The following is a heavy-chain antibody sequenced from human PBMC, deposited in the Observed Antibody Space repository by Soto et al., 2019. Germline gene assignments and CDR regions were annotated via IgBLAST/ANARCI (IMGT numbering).Heavy chain of an antibody. J-gene: IGHJ6*02. Sequence: QVQLQESGPGLVKPSQTLSLTCTVSGGSISSGGYYWSWIRQHPGKGLEWIGYIYYSGSTYYNPSLKSRVTISVDTSKNQFSLKLSSVTAADTAVYYCARDTELWHNYYYYYGMDVWGQGTTVTVSS. CDR3: ARDTELWHNYYYYYGMDV. CDR1: GGSISSGGYY. V-gene: IGHV4-31*03. CDR2: IYYSGST. D-gene: IGHD1-7*01.